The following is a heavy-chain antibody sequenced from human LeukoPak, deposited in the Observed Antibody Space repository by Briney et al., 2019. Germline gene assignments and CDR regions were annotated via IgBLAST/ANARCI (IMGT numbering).Heavy chain of an antibody. Sequence: PSETLSLTCAVYGGSFSGYYWSWIRQPPGKGLEWIGEIKHSGSTNYNPSLKSRVTISVDTSKNQFSLKLSSVTAADTAVYYCASRIVGTPDYFDYWGQGTLVTVSS. CDR2: IKHSGST. J-gene: IGHJ4*02. CDR3: ASRIVGTPDYFDY. V-gene: IGHV4-34*01. D-gene: IGHD1-26*01. CDR1: GGSFSGYY.